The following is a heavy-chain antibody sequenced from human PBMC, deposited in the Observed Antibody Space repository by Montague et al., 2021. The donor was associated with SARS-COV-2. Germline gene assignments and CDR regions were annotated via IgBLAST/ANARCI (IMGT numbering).Heavy chain of an antibody. D-gene: IGHD5-12*01. Sequence: SETLSLTCTVSGGSISSSSYYWGWIRQPPGKGLEWIGSIYYSGSTYYNPSLKSRVTISVDTSKNQFSLKLSSVTAADTAVYYCARHERQWPRLYPSYFDYWGQGTLVTVSS. CDR1: GGSISSSSYY. CDR2: IYYSGST. CDR3: ARHERQWPRLYPSYFDY. V-gene: IGHV4-39*01. J-gene: IGHJ4*02.